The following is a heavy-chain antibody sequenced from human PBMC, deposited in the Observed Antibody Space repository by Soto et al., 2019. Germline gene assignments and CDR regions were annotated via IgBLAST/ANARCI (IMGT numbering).Heavy chain of an antibody. CDR2: ISGTGGDT. CDR1: GFTFSSYA. Sequence: GGSLRLSCAASGFTFSSYAMSWVRQAPGKGLEWVSAISGTGGDTYYPGSVKGRFTISRENAKNTLYLQMNSLRAGDTAVYYCARAPGYCSGGSCPLAYMAVWGKGTTVTVSS. J-gene: IGHJ6*03. CDR3: ARAPGYCSGGSCPLAYMAV. D-gene: IGHD2-15*01. V-gene: IGHV3-23*01.